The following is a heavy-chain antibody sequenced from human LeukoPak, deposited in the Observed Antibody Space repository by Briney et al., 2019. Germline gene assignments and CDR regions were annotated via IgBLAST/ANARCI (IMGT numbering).Heavy chain of an antibody. CDR2: ISSSGTTI. CDR3: AKDGGTHFDH. Sequence: GGPLSLSCAASGFTFRTSGMNWVRQAQGRGLEWVSYISSSGTTISYAQSVKGRFTITRDNAQNSLTLHMNTLRADDTAVYYCAKDGGTHFDHWGQGTLVTASS. J-gene: IGHJ4*02. CDR1: GFTFRTSG. D-gene: IGHD1-26*01. V-gene: IGHV3-48*01.